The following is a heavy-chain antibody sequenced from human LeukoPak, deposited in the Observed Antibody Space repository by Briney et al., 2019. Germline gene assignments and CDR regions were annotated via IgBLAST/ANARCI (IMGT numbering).Heavy chain of an antibody. J-gene: IGHJ4*02. CDR3: ARDYKYALDN. Sequence: PGGSLRLSFAAAGFTVSDYSMNSVRHAPGKGLERISYIGIDSGNTNYADSVKGRFTISGDKAKNSLYLQMNSLRVGDTAVYYCARDYKYALDNWGQGTLVTVSS. V-gene: IGHV3-48*01. CDR1: GFTVSDYS. CDR2: IGIDSGNT. D-gene: IGHD5-24*01.